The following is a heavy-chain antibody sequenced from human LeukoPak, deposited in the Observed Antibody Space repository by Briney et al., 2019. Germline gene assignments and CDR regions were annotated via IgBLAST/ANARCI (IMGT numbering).Heavy chain of an antibody. J-gene: IGHJ5*02. CDR3: VRGGASTWS. Sequence: GGSLRLSCAASGFTFKNYWMHWVRQAPGKGPVWVSRINDDGSGTSYADSVKGRFTISRDDAKSTLYLQMNSLRAEDTAVYYCVRGGASTWSWGQGTLVTVSS. D-gene: IGHD2-15*01. V-gene: IGHV3-74*01. CDR2: INDDGSGT. CDR1: GFTFKNYW.